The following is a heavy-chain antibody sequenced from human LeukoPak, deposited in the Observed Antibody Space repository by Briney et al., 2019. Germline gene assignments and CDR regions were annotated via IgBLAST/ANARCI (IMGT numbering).Heavy chain of an antibody. Sequence: ASVKVSCKASGYSFTNYGVSWVRQAPGQGLEWLGWISAHNGKTDFSPRFHGRLILTTDTSTSTSYMEQSSLRPDDTAVYFCARDLVVVAIHDAFEIWGQGTRVTVSS. CDR2: ISAHNGKT. CDR3: ARDLVVVAIHDAFEI. V-gene: IGHV1-18*04. CDR1: GYSFTNYG. D-gene: IGHD2-15*01. J-gene: IGHJ3*02.